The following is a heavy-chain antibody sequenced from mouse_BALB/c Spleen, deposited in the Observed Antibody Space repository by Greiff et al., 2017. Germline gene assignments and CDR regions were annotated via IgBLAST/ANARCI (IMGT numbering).Heavy chain of an antibody. Sequence: EVQRVESGGGLVKPGGSLKLSCAASGFTFSDYYMYWVRQTPEKRLEWVATISDGGSYTYYPDSVKGRFTISRDNAKNNLYLQMSSLKSEDTAMYYCAREGDYDERDHFAYWGQGTLVTVSA. CDR1: GFTFSDYY. V-gene: IGHV5-4*02. CDR2: ISDGGSYT. D-gene: IGHD2-4*01. CDR3: AREGDYDERDHFAY. J-gene: IGHJ3*01.